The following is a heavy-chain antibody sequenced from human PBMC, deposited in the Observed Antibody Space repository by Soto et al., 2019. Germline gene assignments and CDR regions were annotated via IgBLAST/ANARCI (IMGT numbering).Heavy chain of an antibody. CDR2: LYSSGAT. CDR1: GGSISSYY. CDR3: AREHKVVNDFEF. J-gene: IGHJ4*02. D-gene: IGHD2-15*01. Sequence: QVQLQESGPGLVKPSDTLSLSCTVSGGSISSYYWNWIRQPAGKGLEWIGRLYSSGATNYNPSLKSRVTMSTDTSTNHFSLRLTSVTPADTAVYYCAREHKVVNDFEFWGQGILVTVSS. V-gene: IGHV4-4*07.